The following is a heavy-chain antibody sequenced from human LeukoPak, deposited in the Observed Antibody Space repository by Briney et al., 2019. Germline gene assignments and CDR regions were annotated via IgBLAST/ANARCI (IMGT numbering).Heavy chain of an antibody. D-gene: IGHD3-16*02. J-gene: IGHJ4*02. CDR1: GFTFSSFG. CDR3: AKDHYDYIGGTYRDFDY. Sequence: GGSLRLSCAASGFTFSSFGMHWARQAPGKGLEWVAVISYDGSNPYYADSVKGRFTISRDNSKNTLYLQMNSLRAEDTAVYYCAKDHYDYIGGTYRDFDYWGQGTLVTVSS. V-gene: IGHV3-30*18. CDR2: ISYDGSNP.